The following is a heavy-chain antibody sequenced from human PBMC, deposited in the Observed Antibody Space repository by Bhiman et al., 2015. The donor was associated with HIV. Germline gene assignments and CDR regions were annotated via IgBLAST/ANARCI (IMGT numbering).Heavy chain of an antibody. CDR2: IWHDASNK. CDR1: GFTFSNYG. Sequence: QVQLVESGGGVVQPGRSLRLSCAASGFTFSNYGIHWVRQAPGKGLEWVAVIWHDASNKYYADSVKGRFTISRDNSKNTLYLQMNSLRSDDTAVYYCARDWRANSASALDIWGQGTMVTVS. D-gene: IGHD4-23*01. CDR3: ARDWRANSASALDI. V-gene: IGHV3-33*01. J-gene: IGHJ3*02.